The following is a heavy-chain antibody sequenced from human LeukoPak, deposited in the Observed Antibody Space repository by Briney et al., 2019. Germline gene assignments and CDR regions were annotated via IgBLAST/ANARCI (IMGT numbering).Heavy chain of an antibody. CDR1: GYTFKTYG. V-gene: IGHV1-18*01. D-gene: IGHD6-19*01. CDR3: ARDPSNTSGWYIYFDS. CDR2: ISTYNGDT. J-gene: IGHJ4*02. Sequence: ASVTVSCKASGYTFKTYGIGWVRQAPGQGLEWMGGISTYNGDTKYAQKFQGRVTLTTDTSTTTAYMELRSLGSDDTAVYYCARDPSNTSGWYIYFDSWGQGTLVTVSS.